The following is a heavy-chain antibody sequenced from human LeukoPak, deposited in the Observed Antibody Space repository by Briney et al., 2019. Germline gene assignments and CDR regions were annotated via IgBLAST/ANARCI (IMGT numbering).Heavy chain of an antibody. CDR2: ISGSGGST. J-gene: IGHJ4*02. D-gene: IGHD3-22*01. Sequence: GGSLRLSCAASGFTFSSYAMSWVRQAPGKGLEWVSAISGSGGSTYYADSVKGRFTISRDNSKNTLYLQMNSLRAEDTAVYYCAKSLSTYYYDSSGYDYWGQGTLVTVSS. CDR1: GFTFSSYA. V-gene: IGHV3-23*01. CDR3: AKSLSTYYYDSSGYDY.